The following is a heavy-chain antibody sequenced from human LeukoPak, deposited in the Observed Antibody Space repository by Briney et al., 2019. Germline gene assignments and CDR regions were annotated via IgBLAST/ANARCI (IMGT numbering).Heavy chain of an antibody. Sequence: SETLSLTCTVSGGSISSGGYYWSWIRQHPGKGLEWIGYIYYSGSTYYNPSLKSRVTISVDTSKNQFSLKLSSVTAADTAVYYCARERFNGDFDYWGQGTLVTVSS. D-gene: IGHD4-17*01. J-gene: IGHJ4*02. CDR2: IYYSGST. V-gene: IGHV4-31*03. CDR1: GGSISSGGYY. CDR3: ARERFNGDFDY.